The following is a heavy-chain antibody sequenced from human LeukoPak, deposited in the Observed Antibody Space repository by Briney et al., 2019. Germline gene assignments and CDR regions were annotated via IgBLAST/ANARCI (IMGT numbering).Heavy chain of an antibody. V-gene: IGHV5-51*01. CDR2: IYPGDSDT. D-gene: IGHD2-15*01. CDR1: GYSFTSYW. Sequence: GESLKISCKGSGYSFTSYWIGWVRQMPGKGLEWMGIIYPGDSDTRYSPSFQGQVTISADKSISTAYLQWSSLKASDTAMYYCARHPWGDCSGGSCYPDYWGQGTLVTVSS. J-gene: IGHJ4*02. CDR3: ARHPWGDCSGGSCYPDY.